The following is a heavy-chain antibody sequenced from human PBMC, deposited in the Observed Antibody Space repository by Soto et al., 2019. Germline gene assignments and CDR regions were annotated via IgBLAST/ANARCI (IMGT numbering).Heavy chain of an antibody. CDR2: IYYSGST. V-gene: IGHV4-59*01. D-gene: IGHD3-10*01. J-gene: IGHJ6*02. Sequence: SETLSLTCTVSGGSISSYYWSWIRQPPGKGLEWIGYIYYSGSTNYNPSLKSRDTISVDTSKNQFSLNLSSVTAADTAVYYCARDSFTMVRGVINRYYYYGMDVWGQGTTVTVSS. CDR3: ARDSFTMVRGVINRYYYYGMDV. CDR1: GGSISSYY.